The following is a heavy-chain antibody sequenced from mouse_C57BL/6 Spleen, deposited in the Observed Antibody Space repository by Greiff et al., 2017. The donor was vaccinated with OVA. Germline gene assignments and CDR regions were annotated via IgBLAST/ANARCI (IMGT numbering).Heavy chain of an antibody. CDR2: ISDGGSYT. CDR3: AREGDYYGSSYVDY. J-gene: IGHJ2*01. D-gene: IGHD1-1*01. Sequence: DVKLVESGGGLVKPGGSLKLSCAASGFTFSSYAMSWVRQTPEKRLEWVATISDGGSYTYYPDNVKGRFTISRDNAKNNLYLQMSHLKSEDTAMYYCAREGDYYGSSYVDYWGQGTTLTVSS. CDR1: GFTFSSYA. V-gene: IGHV5-4*01.